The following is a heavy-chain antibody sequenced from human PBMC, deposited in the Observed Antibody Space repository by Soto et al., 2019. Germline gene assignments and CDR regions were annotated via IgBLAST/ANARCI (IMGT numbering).Heavy chain of an antibody. V-gene: IGHV1-69*13. CDR2: IIPIFGTA. J-gene: IGHJ4*02. CDR1: GGTFSSYA. D-gene: IGHD2-15*01. Sequence: GSSVKVSCNASGGTFSSYAISWVRQAPGQGLEWMGGIIPIFGTANYAQKFQGRVTITADESTSTAYMELSSLRSEDTAVYYCAREDCSRGSCYSGTLYYFDYWGQGTLVTVSS. CDR3: AREDCSRGSCYSGTLYYFDY.